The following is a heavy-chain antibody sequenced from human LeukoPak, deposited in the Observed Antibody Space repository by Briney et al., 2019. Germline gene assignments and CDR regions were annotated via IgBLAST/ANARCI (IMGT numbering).Heavy chain of an antibody. CDR2: IRYDGSNK. V-gene: IGHV3-30*02. D-gene: IGHD3-10*01. CDR3: ANDGSGSYSHPNFDY. CDR1: GYTFSSYG. Sequence: GGSLRLSCAASGYTFSSYGMHWVRQAPGKGLEWVAFIRYDGSNKYYADSVKGRFTISRDNSKNTLYLQMNSLRAEDTAVYYCANDGSGSYSHPNFDYWGQGTLVTVSS. J-gene: IGHJ4*02.